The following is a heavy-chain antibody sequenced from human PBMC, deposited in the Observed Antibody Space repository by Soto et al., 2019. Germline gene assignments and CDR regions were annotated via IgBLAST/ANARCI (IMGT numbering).Heavy chain of an antibody. CDR1: GFPFSIYA. Sequence: GGSLRLSCAASGFPFSIYAMSWVRQSPGKGLEWVSSISVSGGSTYYADSVKGRFTISRDNSKNTLYLQMNSLRAEDTAVYYCANSIAAAGNRWSDPWVQGTLVTVSS. CDR3: ANSIAAAGNRWSDP. D-gene: IGHD6-13*01. J-gene: IGHJ5*02. CDR2: ISVSGGST. V-gene: IGHV3-23*01.